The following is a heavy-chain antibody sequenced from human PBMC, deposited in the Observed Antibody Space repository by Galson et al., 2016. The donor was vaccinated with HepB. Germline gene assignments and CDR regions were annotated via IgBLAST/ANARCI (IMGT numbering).Heavy chain of an antibody. J-gene: IGHJ4*02. CDR1: GFTFSDYG. Sequence: SLRLSCAASGFTFSDYGIHWVRQAPGKGLEWVAVLSYDGINKYYADSVKGRFTISRDNSKNTVYLQMNSLRAVDTAVYYCAKDAYTWRWLLSFFPDYWGQGSLVTVSS. D-gene: IGHD5-24*01. CDR2: LSYDGINK. V-gene: IGHV3-30*18. CDR3: AKDAYTWRWLLSFFPDY.